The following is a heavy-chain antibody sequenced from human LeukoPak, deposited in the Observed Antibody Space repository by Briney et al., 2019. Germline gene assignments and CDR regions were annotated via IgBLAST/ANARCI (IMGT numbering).Heavy chain of an antibody. CDR3: AKDYRYCSSSNCYGDDAFDI. D-gene: IGHD2-2*01. CDR1: GFTFSKYA. CDR2: ITASGGRT. Sequence: GGSLRLSCAASGFTFSKYAMSWARQAPGKGLEWVSGITASGGRTDYADSVKGRFTISRDNSKNTPYLQMNSPRAEDTAVHYCAKDYRYCSSSNCYGDDAFDIWGQGTTVTVSS. J-gene: IGHJ3*02. V-gene: IGHV3-23*01.